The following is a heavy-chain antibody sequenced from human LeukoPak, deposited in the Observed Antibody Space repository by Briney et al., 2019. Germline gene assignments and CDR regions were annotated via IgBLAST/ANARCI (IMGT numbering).Heavy chain of an antibody. CDR2: IYYSGST. Sequence: PSETLSLTCTVSGGSISSSSYYWGWIRQPPGKGLEWIGSIYYSGSTYYNPSLKSRVTISVDTSENQFSLKLSSVTAADTAVYYCARRRNDYGDPAFDYWGQGTLVTVSS. CDR1: GGSISSSSYY. D-gene: IGHD4-17*01. V-gene: IGHV4-39*01. CDR3: ARRRNDYGDPAFDY. J-gene: IGHJ4*02.